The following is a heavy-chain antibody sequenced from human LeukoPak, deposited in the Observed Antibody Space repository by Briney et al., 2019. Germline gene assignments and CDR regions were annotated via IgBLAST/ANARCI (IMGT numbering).Heavy chain of an antibody. D-gene: IGHD6-13*01. CDR2: IYYSGST. Sequence: SETLSLTCTVSGGSISSYYWSWIRQPPGKGLEWIGYIYYSGSTNYNPSLKSRVTISVDTSKNQFSLKLSSVTAADTAVYYCARHTSSSWYFQHWGQGTLVTVSS. V-gene: IGHV4-59*08. J-gene: IGHJ1*01. CDR1: GGSISSYY. CDR3: ARHTSSSWYFQH.